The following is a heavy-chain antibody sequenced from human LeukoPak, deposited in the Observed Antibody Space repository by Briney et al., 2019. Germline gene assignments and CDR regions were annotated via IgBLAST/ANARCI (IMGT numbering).Heavy chain of an antibody. J-gene: IGHJ4*02. D-gene: IGHD1-26*01. Sequence: PGGSLRLSCAASGFTFSSYGMHWVRQAPGKGLEWVAFIRYDGSNKYYADSVKGRFTISRDNSKNTLYLQMNSLRAEDTAVYYCAKDPTRGSGSYDYWGQGTLVTVSS. CDR3: AKDPTRGSGSYDY. CDR2: IRYDGSNK. CDR1: GFTFSSYG. V-gene: IGHV3-30*02.